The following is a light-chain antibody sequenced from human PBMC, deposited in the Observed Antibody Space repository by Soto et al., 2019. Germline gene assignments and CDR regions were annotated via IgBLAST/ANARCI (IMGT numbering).Light chain of an antibody. V-gene: IGLV2-14*03. J-gene: IGLJ1*01. CDR2: DVS. CDR3: ISYTTISTYV. CDR1: SSDVGSYNY. Sequence: QSVLTQPASVSGSPGQSIAISCTGTSSDVGSYNYVSWYQHHPGKAPKVMIYDVSSRPSGVSNRFSGSKSGNTASLTISGLQAEDEADYYCISYTTISTYVFGPGTKLTVL.